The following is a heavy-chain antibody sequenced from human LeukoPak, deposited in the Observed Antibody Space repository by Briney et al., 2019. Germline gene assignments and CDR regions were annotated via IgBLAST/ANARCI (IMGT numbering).Heavy chain of an antibody. D-gene: IGHD6-13*01. Sequence: GGSLRLSCAASGFTFSSYAMSWVRQAPGKWLESVSVISGSGGSTYYADSVKGRFTISRDNSKNTLFLQMNSLRAEDTAVYYCAKGPRQQLVTRFDYWGQGTLVTVSS. CDR3: AKGPRQQLVTRFDY. J-gene: IGHJ4*02. V-gene: IGHV3-23*01. CDR2: ISGSGGST. CDR1: GFTFSSYA.